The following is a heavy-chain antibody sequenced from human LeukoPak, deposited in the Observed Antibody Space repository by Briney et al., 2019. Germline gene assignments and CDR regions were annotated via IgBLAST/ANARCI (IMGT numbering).Heavy chain of an antibody. V-gene: IGHV3-48*03. CDR3: ARRGFTYGMDV. CDR1: GFTFSSYE. CDR2: ISSSGSTI. J-gene: IGHJ6*02. Sequence: GGSLRLSCAASGFTFSSYEMNWVHQAPGKGLEWVSYISSSGSTIYYADSVKGRFTISRDNAKNSLYLQMNSLRAEDTAVYYCARRGFTYGMDVWGQGTTVTVSS.